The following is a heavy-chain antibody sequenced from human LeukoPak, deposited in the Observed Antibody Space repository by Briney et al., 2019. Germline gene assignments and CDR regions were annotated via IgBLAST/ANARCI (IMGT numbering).Heavy chain of an antibody. D-gene: IGHD6-6*01. CDR2: MRRDGNEI. V-gene: IGHV3-7*01. J-gene: IGHJ4*02. CDR1: GFTFSTYW. CDR3: ARLCWGNQLVGFDS. Sequence: GGSLRLSCSASGFTFSTYWMNWVRQAPGKGLEWVANMRRDGNEIYYLDSVRGRFTISRDNAKNSLYLQMNSLRAEDTAEYYCARLCWGNQLVGFDSWGQGTLVTVSS.